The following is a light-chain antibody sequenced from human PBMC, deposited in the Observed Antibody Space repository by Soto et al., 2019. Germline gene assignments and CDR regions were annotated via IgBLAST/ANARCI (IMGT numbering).Light chain of an antibody. V-gene: IGLV2-18*02. CDR2: EVT. J-gene: IGLJ1*01. CDR3: SSYTSTSRYV. CDR1: SSDVGKYDR. Sequence: QSVLTQPPSVSGSPGQSVTISCTGTSSDVGKYDRVSWYRQPPGTAPKLIIYEVTNRPSGVPARFSGSKSGNTASLTISGLQAEDEADYYCSSYTSTSRYVFGAGTKLTVL.